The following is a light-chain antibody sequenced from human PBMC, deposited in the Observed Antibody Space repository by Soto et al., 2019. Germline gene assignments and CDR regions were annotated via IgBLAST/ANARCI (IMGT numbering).Light chain of an antibody. J-gene: IGKJ4*01. CDR2: KAS. Sequence: DLQMTQSPSTLSASVGDRVTITCRASQSISSWLAWYQQKPGKAPKLLIYKASTLESGVPSRFSGSGSATEFTLTISSLQPDDFATYYCQQYNDYPLTFGGGTNVEIK. CDR3: QQYNDYPLT. V-gene: IGKV1-5*03. CDR1: QSISSW.